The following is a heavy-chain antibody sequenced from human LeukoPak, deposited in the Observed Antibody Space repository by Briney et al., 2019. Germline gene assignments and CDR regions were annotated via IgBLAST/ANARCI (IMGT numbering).Heavy chain of an antibody. CDR1: GFTFSSYG. Sequence: PGGSLRLSCAASGFTFSSYGMHWVRQAPGKGLEWVAVISYDGSNKYYADSVKGRFTISRDNSKNTLYLQMNSLRAEDTAVYYCAIPLTGDRSGFDYWGQGTLVTVSS. V-gene: IGHV3-30*03. CDR3: AIPLTGDRSGFDY. CDR2: ISYDGSNK. D-gene: IGHD7-27*01. J-gene: IGHJ4*02.